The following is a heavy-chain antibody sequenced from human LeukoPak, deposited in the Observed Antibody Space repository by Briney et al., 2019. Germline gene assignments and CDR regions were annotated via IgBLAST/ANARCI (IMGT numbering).Heavy chain of an antibody. CDR2: IYYSGSI. V-gene: IGHV4-31*03. CDR3: ARGGDGGGRVDY. CDR1: GGSISSGGYY. Sequence: PSETLSLTCTVSGGSISSGGYYWSWIRQHPGKGLEWIGYIYYSGSIYYNPSLKSRVTISVDTSKNQFSLKLSSVTAADTAVYYCARGGDGGGRVDYWGQGTLVTVSS. J-gene: IGHJ4*02. D-gene: IGHD2-21*02.